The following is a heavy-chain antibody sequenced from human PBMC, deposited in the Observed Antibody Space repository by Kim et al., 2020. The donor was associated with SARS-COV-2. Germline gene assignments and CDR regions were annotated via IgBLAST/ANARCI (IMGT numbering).Heavy chain of an antibody. J-gene: IGHJ4*02. CDR1: GFSLSTSGVG. CDR2: IYWDDDK. CDR3: AHRKPGGAAAAN. V-gene: IGHV2-5*02. Sequence: SGPTLVKPTQTLTLTCTFSGFSLSTSGVGVGWIRQPPGKALEWLAPIYWDDDKRYSPSLKSRLTITKDTSKNQVVLTMTNMDPVDTATYYCAHRKPGGAAAANWGQGTLVTVSS. D-gene: IGHD6-13*01.